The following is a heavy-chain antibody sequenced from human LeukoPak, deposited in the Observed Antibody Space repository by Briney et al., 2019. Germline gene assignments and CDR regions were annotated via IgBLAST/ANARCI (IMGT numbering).Heavy chain of an antibody. J-gene: IGHJ4*02. Sequence: GGSLRLSCAASGFTFSSYGMHWVRQAPGKGLEWVAFIRYDGSNKYYADSVKGRFTTSRDNSKNTLYLQMNSLRAEDTAVYYCAKDPMTTVTPYLDYWGQGTLVTVSS. V-gene: IGHV3-30*02. CDR1: GFTFSSYG. CDR3: AKDPMTTVTPYLDY. CDR2: IRYDGSNK. D-gene: IGHD4-17*01.